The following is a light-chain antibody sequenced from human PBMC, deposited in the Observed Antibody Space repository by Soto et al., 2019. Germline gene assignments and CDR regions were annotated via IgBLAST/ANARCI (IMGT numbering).Light chain of an antibody. CDR2: SVD. Sequence: QAVVTQEPSVTVSPGGTVTLTCASATGAVSSGNFPSWFQQKPGQPPRALIYSVDSKHSWTPARFSGSLLEGKAALTLSHVQTEDEDEYYCLIYYGPAGVFGYGTKVTVL. CDR3: LIYYGPAGV. CDR1: TGAVSSGNF. J-gene: IGLJ1*01. V-gene: IGLV7-43*01.